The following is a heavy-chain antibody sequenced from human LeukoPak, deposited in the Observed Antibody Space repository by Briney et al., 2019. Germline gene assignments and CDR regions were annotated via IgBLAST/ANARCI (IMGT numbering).Heavy chain of an antibody. CDR3: ASLNYYGSGSYYNEIDY. D-gene: IGHD3-10*01. J-gene: IGHJ4*02. CDR1: GGTFSSYA. CDR2: IIPILGIA. Sequence: SVKVSCKASGGTFSSYAISWVRQAPGQGLEWMGRIIPILGIATYAQKFQGRVTITADKSTSTAYMELSSLRSEDTAVYYCASLNYYGSGSYYNEIDYWGQGTLVTVSS. V-gene: IGHV1-69*04.